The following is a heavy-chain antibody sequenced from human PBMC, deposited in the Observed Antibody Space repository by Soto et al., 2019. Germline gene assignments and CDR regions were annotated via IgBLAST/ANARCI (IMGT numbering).Heavy chain of an antibody. CDR2: ISYDGSNK. CDR1: GFTFSSYG. V-gene: IGHV3-30*18. J-gene: IGHJ6*02. CDR3: AKQHHSSGWYTPFSTYYYYYYGMDV. Sequence: VGSLRLSCAASGFTFSSYGMHWVRQAPGKGLEWVAVISYDGSNKYYADSVKGRFTISRDNSKNTLYLQMNSLRAEDTAVYYCAKQHHSSGWYTPFSTYYYYYYGMDVWGQGTTVTVSS. D-gene: IGHD6-19*01.